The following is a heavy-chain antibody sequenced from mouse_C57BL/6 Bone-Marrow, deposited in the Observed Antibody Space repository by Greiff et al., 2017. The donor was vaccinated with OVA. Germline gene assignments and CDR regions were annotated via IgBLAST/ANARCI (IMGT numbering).Heavy chain of an antibody. CDR3: TIYLLAY. Sequence: EVKLQESGAELVRPGASVKLSCTASGFNIKDDYMHWVKQRPEQGLEWIGWIDPENGDTEYASKFQGKATITADTSSNTAYLQLSSLTSEDTAVYYCTIYLLAYWGQGTLVTVSA. D-gene: IGHD1-1*01. CDR1: GFNIKDDY. CDR2: IDPENGDT. V-gene: IGHV14-4*01. J-gene: IGHJ3*01.